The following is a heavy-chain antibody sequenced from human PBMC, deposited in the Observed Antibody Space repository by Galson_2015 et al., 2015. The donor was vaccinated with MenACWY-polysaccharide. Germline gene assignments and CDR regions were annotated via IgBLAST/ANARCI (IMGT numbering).Heavy chain of an antibody. CDR1: GFTFTRFS. CDR3: ARDRITGDSRWEFDY. V-gene: IGHV3-23*01. Sequence: LRLSCAASGFTFTRFSMSWVRQAPMTGLEWVSGIGATGGDTHYADPVKGRFSISRDNSKNTLFLQMNSLRAEDTAIYYCARDRITGDSRWEFDYWGQGILVTVSA. J-gene: IGHJ4*02. CDR2: IGATGGDT. D-gene: IGHD7-27*01.